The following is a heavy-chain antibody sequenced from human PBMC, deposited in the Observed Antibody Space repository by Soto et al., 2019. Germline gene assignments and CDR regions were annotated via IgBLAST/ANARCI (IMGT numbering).Heavy chain of an antibody. CDR3: ARSAVTEDY. V-gene: IGHV4-4*02. Sequence: QVQLQESGPGLVKPSGTLSLICAVSGGSISSRNWWSWVRQAPGKGLEWIGEIYHSGSTNYNPSLKSRVTISAVKSKNQFSLKLSSVTAADTAVYYCARSAVTEDYWGQGTLVTVSS. CDR2: IYHSGST. D-gene: IGHD4-17*01. CDR1: GGSISSRNW. J-gene: IGHJ4*02.